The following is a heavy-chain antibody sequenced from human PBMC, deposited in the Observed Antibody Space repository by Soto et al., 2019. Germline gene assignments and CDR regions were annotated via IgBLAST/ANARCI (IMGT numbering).Heavy chain of an antibody. Sequence: GGSLRLSCAASGFTFSSYAMSWVRQAPGKGLEWVSAISGSGGSTYYADSVKGRFTISRDNSKNTLYLQMNSLRAEDTAVYYCARALAGRLGYYYYGMDVWGQGTTVTVSS. V-gene: IGHV3-23*01. CDR3: ARALAGRLGYYYYGMDV. J-gene: IGHJ6*02. CDR1: GFTFSSYA. D-gene: IGHD6-13*01. CDR2: ISGSGGST.